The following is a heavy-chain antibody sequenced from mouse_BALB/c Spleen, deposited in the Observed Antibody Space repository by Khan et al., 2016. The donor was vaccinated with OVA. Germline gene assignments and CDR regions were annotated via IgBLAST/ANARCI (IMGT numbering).Heavy chain of an antibody. CDR3: ARVYGGDFDY. CDR1: GYSITRDYA. CDR2: ISYSGNT. V-gene: IGHV3-2*02. J-gene: IGHJ2*01. Sequence: EVKLEVSGPGLVKPSQSLSLTCTVTGYSITRDYAWNWIRQFPGNKLEWMGYISYSGNTNYNPSLKSRISVTRDTSKNQFFLQLNSVTTEDTATYYCARVYGGDFDYWGQGTTLTVSS. D-gene: IGHD2-10*02.